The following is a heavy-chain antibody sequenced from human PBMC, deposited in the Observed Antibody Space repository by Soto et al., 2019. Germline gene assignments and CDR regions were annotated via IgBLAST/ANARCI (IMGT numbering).Heavy chain of an antibody. CDR1: GYTFNSFW. V-gene: IGHV5-51*01. CDR3: VTTRDGTTFFPH. J-gene: IGHJ4*02. D-gene: IGHD1-7*01. CDR2: MFPWTSDT. Sequence: RGESLKISCQGSGYTFNSFWIGWVRQMPGEGLEWMGIMFPWTSDTRYSTSFQGHVSISVDRSTGTGYLQWNSLKASDTAMYYCVTTRDGTTFFPHWGQGTPVTVSS.